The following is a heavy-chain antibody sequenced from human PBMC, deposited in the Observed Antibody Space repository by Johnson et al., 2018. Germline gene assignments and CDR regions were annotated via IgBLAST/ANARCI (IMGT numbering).Heavy chain of an antibody. J-gene: IGHJ1*01. CDR1: GFTFSSYA. V-gene: IGHV3-21*01. CDR2: ISSSSSYI. CDR3: ARSQAVQH. Sequence: VQLVESGGGVVQPGRSLRLSCAASGFTFSSYAMSWVRQAPGKGLEWVSSISSSSSYIYYADSVKGRFTISRDNAKNSLYLQMNSLRAEDTAGYYCARSQAVQHWGQGTLVTVSS.